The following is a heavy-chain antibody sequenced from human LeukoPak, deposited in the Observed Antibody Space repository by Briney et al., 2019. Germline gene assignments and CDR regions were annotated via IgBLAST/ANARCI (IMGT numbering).Heavy chain of an antibody. CDR1: GESFSGYD. Sequence: PSETLSLTCAVYGESFSGYDWSWIRKPPWKGLEWIGSIYYSGSTYYNPSLKSRVTISVDTSKNQFSLKLSSVTAADTAVYYCARHYSSSWHVDAFDIWGQGTMVTVSS. D-gene: IGHD6-13*01. CDR3: ARHYSSSWHVDAFDI. CDR2: IYYSGST. J-gene: IGHJ3*02. V-gene: IGHV4-34*01.